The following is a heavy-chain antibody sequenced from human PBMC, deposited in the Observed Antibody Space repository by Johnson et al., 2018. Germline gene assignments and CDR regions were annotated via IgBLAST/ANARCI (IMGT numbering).Heavy chain of an antibody. CDR1: GGSISSYY. Sequence: QVQLQESGPGLVKPSETLSLTCTVSGGSISSYYWSWIRQPPGKGLEWIGYIYYSGSTNYNPSLKSPVNISVDTSKKQFSLKLGSVTAADTGGYYCARVVPAAIYYYYMDVWGKGTTVTVSS. CDR2: IYYSGST. V-gene: IGHV4-59*01. J-gene: IGHJ6*03. CDR3: ARVVPAAIYYYYMDV. D-gene: IGHD2-2*01.